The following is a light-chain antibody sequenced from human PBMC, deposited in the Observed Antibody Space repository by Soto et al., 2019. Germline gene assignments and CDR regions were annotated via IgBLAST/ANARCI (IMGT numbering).Light chain of an antibody. CDR2: DAS. J-gene: IGKJ2*01. V-gene: IGKV1-5*01. CDR3: QQYKTKPT. Sequence: DIQMTQSPSTLSASVGDRVTITCRASQSISSWLAWYQQKPGKAPKLLIYDASSLESGVPSRFSGSGSGTEFTLTISSLQPDDFATYYCQQYKTKPTFGQGTKVDIK. CDR1: QSISSW.